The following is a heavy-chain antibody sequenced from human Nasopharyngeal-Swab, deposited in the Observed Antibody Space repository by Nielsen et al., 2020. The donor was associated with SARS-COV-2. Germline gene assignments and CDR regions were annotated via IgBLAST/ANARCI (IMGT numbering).Heavy chain of an antibody. Sequence: GGSLRLSCAASGFTFSSYSMNWVRQAPGKGLEWVSYISSSSSTIYYADSVKGRFTISRDNAKNSLYLQMNSLRAEDTAVYYCARDPPVGATTVFDYWGQGTLVTAPQ. D-gene: IGHD1-26*01. CDR3: ARDPPVGATTVFDY. V-gene: IGHV3-48*04. J-gene: IGHJ4*02. CDR2: ISSSSSTI. CDR1: GFTFSSYS.